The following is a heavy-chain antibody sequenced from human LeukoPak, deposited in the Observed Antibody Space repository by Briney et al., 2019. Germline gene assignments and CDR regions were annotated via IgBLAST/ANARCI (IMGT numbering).Heavy chain of an antibody. J-gene: IGHJ3*02. Sequence: GASVKVSCKASGYTFTGYYMHWVRQAPGQGLEWMGWINPNSGGTNYAQKFQGRVTMTRDTSISTAYMELSRLRSDDTAVYYCARGNRRGYSGYDLFFLFDIWGQGTMVTVSS. CDR1: GYTFTGYY. CDR3: ARGNRRGYSGYDLFFLFDI. D-gene: IGHD5-12*01. V-gene: IGHV1-2*02. CDR2: INPNSGGT.